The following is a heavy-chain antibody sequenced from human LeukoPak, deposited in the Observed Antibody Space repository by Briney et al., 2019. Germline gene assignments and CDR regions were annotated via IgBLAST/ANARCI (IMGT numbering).Heavy chain of an antibody. D-gene: IGHD4-17*01. J-gene: IGHJ5*02. CDR1: GGSISSSY. Sequence: SETLSLTCTVSGGSISSSYWSWIRQTPGKGLEWIGHIYYSGSATYNPSLKSRVTISIDMSKNQFSLKLRSVIAADTAVYYCARLRYGDTSWFDPWGQGTVVTVSS. CDR3: ARLRYGDTSWFDP. CDR2: IYYSGSA. V-gene: IGHV4-59*01.